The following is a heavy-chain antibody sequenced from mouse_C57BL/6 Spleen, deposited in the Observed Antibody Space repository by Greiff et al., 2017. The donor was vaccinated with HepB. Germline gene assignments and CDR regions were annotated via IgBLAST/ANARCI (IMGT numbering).Heavy chain of an antibody. CDR3: ARGDYGSSSYFDV. D-gene: IGHD1-1*01. CDR1: GFTFSSYG. CDR2: ISSGGSYT. J-gene: IGHJ1*03. Sequence: EVKVVESGGDLVKPGGSLKLSCAASGFTFSSYGMSWVRQTPDKRLEWVATISSGGSYTYYPDSVKGRFTISRDNAKNTLYLQMSSLKSEDTAMYYCARGDYGSSSYFDVWGTGTTVTVSS. V-gene: IGHV5-6*01.